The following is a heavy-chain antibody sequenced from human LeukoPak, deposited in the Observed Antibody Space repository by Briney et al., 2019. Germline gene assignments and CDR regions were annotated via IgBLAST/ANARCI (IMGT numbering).Heavy chain of an antibody. CDR2: INHSGST. D-gene: IGHD3-22*01. J-gene: IGHJ3*02. CDR1: GGSFSGYY. Sequence: PSETLSLTCAVYGGSFSGYYWSWIRQPPGEGLEWIGKINHSGSTNYNPSLKSRVTISVDTSKNQFSLKVNSVTAADTAVYYCAIESYYDSSGYYFGAFDIWGQGTMVTVSS. V-gene: IGHV4-34*01. CDR3: AIESYYDSSGYYFGAFDI.